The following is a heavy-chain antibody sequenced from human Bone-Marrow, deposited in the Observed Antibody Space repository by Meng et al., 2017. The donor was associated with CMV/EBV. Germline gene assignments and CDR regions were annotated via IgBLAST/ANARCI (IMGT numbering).Heavy chain of an antibody. CDR2: SRNKANSYTT. Sequence: GGSPKISRIVSGFPFSGHYMDWVRQAPGKGMEWVGRSRNKANSYTTEYAASVKGRFTISRDESQNSLYLQMNSLTTEDTAVYYCAKVGGFCTNGVCFRCLDPWGQGTLVIVSS. D-gene: IGHD2-8*01. CDR1: GFPFSGHY. CDR3: AKVGGFCTNGVCFRCLDP. V-gene: IGHV3-72*01. J-gene: IGHJ5*02.